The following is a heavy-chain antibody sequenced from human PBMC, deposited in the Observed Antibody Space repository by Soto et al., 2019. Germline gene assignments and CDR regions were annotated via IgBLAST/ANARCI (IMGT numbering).Heavy chain of an antibody. J-gene: IGHJ5*02. CDR1: GYTFTSYG. D-gene: IGHD2-15*01. Sequence: ASVKVSCKASGYTFTSYGISWVRQGPGQGLEWMGWISAYNGNTNYAQKLQGRVTMTTDTSTSTAYMELRSLRSDDTAVYYCARDIGCSGGSCYRGWFDPWGQGTLVTVSS. CDR3: ARDIGCSGGSCYRGWFDP. V-gene: IGHV1-18*01. CDR2: ISAYNGNT.